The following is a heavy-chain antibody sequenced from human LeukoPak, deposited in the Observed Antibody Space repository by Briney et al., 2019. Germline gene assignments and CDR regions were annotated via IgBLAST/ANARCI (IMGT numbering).Heavy chain of an antibody. V-gene: IGHV2-70*01. D-gene: IGHD3-22*01. CDR1: GFSLTTSGMC. CDR2: IDWDDDK. CDR3: ARSNHFDSGGYLCYFDS. J-gene: IGHJ4*02. Sequence: SGPTLVNPTQPLTLTCTFDGFSLTTSGMCVSWIRQPPGKALEWLALIDWDDDKYYSTSLKTRLTISKDTSKNQVVLTMTNMDPVDTATYYCARSNHFDSGGYLCYFDSWGQGTLVTVSS.